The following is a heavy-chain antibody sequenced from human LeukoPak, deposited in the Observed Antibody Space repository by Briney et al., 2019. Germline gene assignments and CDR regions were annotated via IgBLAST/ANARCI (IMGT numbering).Heavy chain of an antibody. CDR1: GLSFSSYA. CDR2: VSGSGGST. CDR3: AKDNRGDNWNDLAIDY. Sequence: GGSLRLSCAASGLSFSSYAMSWVRQAPGKGLEWVSTVSGSGGSTYYADSVKGRFTISRDNSKNTLYLQMNSLRAEDTAVYYCAKDNRGDNWNDLAIDYWGQGTLVTVSS. V-gene: IGHV3-23*01. J-gene: IGHJ4*02. D-gene: IGHD1-20*01.